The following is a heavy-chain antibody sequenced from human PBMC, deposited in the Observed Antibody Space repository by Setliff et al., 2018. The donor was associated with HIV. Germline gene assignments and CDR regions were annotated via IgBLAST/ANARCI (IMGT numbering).Heavy chain of an antibody. J-gene: IGHJ6*03. D-gene: IGHD6-6*01. CDR2: IWYDGSNK. Sequence: GGSLRLSCAASGFTFKTDAMHWVRQAPGKGLEWVAVIWYDGSNKYYADSVKGRFTISRDNSKNTLYLQMNSLRAEDTAVYYCAKYSSSWSYYSYYMNVWGKGTTVTVSS. CDR1: GFTFKTDA. CDR3: AKYSSSWSYYSYYMNV. V-gene: IGHV3-33*06.